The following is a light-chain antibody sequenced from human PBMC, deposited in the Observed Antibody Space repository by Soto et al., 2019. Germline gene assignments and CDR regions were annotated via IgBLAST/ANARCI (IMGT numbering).Light chain of an antibody. CDR1: QGIRNY. CDR2: VAS. J-gene: IGKJ1*01. V-gene: IGKV1-17*01. CDR3: QQYNNWPRT. Sequence: IQMTQSPSSLSASVGDTVTVTCRASQGIRNYLNWFQQKPGKAPKRLISVASTLQSGVPSRFSGSGSGTEFTLTISSLQPEDFAVYCCQQYNNWPRTFGQGTKVDIK.